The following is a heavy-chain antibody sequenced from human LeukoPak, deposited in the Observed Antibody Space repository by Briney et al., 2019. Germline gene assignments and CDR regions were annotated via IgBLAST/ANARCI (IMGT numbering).Heavy chain of an antibody. CDR1: GITLSNYG. CDR3: ARETATDYYDSSGYGTGY. Sequence: GGSLRLSCAISGITLSNYGMNWVRQAPGKGLEWVSYISSSSSTINYADSVKGRFTISRDNAKNSLYLQMNSLRAEDTAVYYCARETATDYYDSSGYGTGYWGQGTLVTVSS. CDR2: ISSSSSTI. J-gene: IGHJ4*02. D-gene: IGHD3-22*01. V-gene: IGHV3-48*04.